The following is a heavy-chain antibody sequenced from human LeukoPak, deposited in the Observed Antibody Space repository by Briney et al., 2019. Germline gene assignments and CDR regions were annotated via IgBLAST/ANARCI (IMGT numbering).Heavy chain of an antibody. D-gene: IGHD3-3*01. J-gene: IGHJ4*02. CDR2: INPSGGST. Sequence: GASVKVSCKASGYTFTSYYMHWVRQAPGQGLEWMGIINPSGGSTSYAQKFQGRVTMTRDMSTSTVYMELSSLRSEDTAVYYCARDVEWGLGDSYYFDYWGQGTLVTVSS. V-gene: IGHV1-46*01. CDR3: ARDVEWGLGDSYYFDY. CDR1: GYTFTSYY.